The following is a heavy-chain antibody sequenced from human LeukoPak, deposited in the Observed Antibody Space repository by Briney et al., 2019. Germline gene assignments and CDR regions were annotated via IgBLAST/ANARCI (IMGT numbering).Heavy chain of an antibody. CDR1: GGTFSSYA. CDR3: ARGIDQGIAAAGTDYYYYMDV. CDR2: IIPIFGTA. J-gene: IGHJ6*03. Sequence: SVKVSCKASGGTFSSYAISWVRQAPGQGLERMGRIIPIFGTANYAQKFQGRVTITTDESTSTAYMELSSLRSEDTAEYYCARGIDQGIAAAGTDYYYYMDVWGKGTTVTVSS. V-gene: IGHV1-69*05. D-gene: IGHD6-13*01.